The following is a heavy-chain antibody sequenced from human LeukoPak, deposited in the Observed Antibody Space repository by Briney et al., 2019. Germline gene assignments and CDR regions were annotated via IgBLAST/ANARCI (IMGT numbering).Heavy chain of an antibody. V-gene: IGHV3-30-3*01. D-gene: IGHD2-15*01. CDR3: ARAVAVVAAAHGF. CDR1: GFTFSTYA. Sequence: GGSLRLSCAASGFTFSTYAMHWVRQAPGKGLEWVAVISYDGNNKYYADSVKGRFTTSRDSSKNTLYLQMNSLRVEDTAVYYCARAVAVVAAAHGFWGQGTLVTVSS. CDR2: ISYDGNNK. J-gene: IGHJ4*02.